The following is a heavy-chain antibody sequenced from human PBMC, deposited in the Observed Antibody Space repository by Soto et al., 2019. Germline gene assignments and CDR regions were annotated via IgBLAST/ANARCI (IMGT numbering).Heavy chain of an antibody. J-gene: IGHJ4*02. V-gene: IGHV3-23*01. CDR2: ITSGGST. Sequence: EVQLLESGGGLVQPGGSLRLFCAASGFTFSNYAMTWVRQAPGKGLEWVSTITSGGSTFFGDTVKGRFTISRVNSKSTLYLQMNSLRAEDTAVYYCAKTDKFNSQSSGWANRFDYWGQGTLVTVSS. D-gene: IGHD6-19*01. CDR3: AKTDKFNSQSSGWANRFDY. CDR1: GFTFSNYA.